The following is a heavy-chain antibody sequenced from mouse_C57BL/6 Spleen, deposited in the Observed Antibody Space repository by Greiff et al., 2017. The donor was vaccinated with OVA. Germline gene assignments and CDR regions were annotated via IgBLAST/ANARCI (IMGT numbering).Heavy chain of an antibody. CDR1: GFTFSSYA. D-gene: IGHD4-1*01. Sequence: EVKLMESGEGLVKPGGSLKLSCAASGFTFSSYAMSWVRQTPEKRLEWVAYISSGGDYIYYADTVKGRFTISRDNARNTLYLQMSSLKSEDTAMYYCTGTGTAWFAYWGQGTLVTVSA. CDR3: TGTGTAWFAY. V-gene: IGHV5-9-1*02. CDR2: ISSGGDYI. J-gene: IGHJ3*01.